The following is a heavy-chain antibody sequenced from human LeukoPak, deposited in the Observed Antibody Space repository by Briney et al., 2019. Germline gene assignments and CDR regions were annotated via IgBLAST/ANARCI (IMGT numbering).Heavy chain of an antibody. CDR2: ISSSGSTI. V-gene: IGHV3-48*03. D-gene: IGHD3-10*02. CDR3: AELGITMIGGV. J-gene: IGHJ6*04. Sequence: PGGSLKFSCEAPGFTSSSYELNWVRQAPGKGLEWVSYISSSGSTIYYADSVKGRFTISRDNAKNSLYLQMNSLRAEDTAVYYCAELGITMIGGVWGKGTTVTISS. CDR1: GFTSSSYE.